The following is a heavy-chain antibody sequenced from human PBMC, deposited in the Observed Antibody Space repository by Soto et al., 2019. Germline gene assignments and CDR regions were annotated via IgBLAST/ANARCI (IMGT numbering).Heavy chain of an antibody. CDR2: IYYSGST. V-gene: IGHV4-39*07. CDR1: GGSISSSSYY. CDR3: ARLWFGELLSPSSYYYYGMDV. J-gene: IGHJ6*02. D-gene: IGHD3-10*01. Sequence: PSETLSLTCTVSGGSISSSSYYWGWIRQPPGKGLEWIGSIYYSGSTNYNPSLKSRVTISVDTSKNQFSLKLSSVTAADTAVYYCARLWFGELLSPSSYYYYGMDVWGQGTTVTVSS.